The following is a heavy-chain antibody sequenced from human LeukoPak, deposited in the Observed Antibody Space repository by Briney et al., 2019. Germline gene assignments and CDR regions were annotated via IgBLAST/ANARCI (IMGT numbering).Heavy chain of an antibody. CDR2: IYYSGST. CDR3: ARDYSSGWYWFDP. D-gene: IGHD6-19*01. V-gene: IGHV4-59*01. CDR1: GGSISSYY. J-gene: IGHJ5*02. Sequence: SETLSLTXTVSGGSISSYYWSWIRQPPGKGLEWIGYIYYSGSTNYNPSLKSRVTISVDTSKNQFSLRLSSVTAADTAVYYCARDYSSGWYWFDPWGQGTLVTVSS.